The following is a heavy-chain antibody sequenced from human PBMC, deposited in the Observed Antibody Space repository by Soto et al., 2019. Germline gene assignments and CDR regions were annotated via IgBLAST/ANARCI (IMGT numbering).Heavy chain of an antibody. CDR3: VRRVSVTYDY. D-gene: IGHD4-17*01. CDR2: ISSNGGTT. J-gene: IGHJ4*02. Sequence: EVQLAESGGGMVQPGGSLRLSCVASGFTFSSYDMHWVRQAPGKGLEYVSSISSNGGTTYYRNSVKGTFTISRDNSKNTLYLQMGSLRAEDMAVYYCVRRVSVTYDYSGQGTLVTVSS. V-gene: IGHV3-64*01. CDR1: GFTFSSYD.